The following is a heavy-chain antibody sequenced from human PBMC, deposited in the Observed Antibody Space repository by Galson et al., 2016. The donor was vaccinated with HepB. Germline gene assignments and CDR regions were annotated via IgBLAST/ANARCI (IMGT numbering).Heavy chain of an antibody. CDR3: ARDKGSDYYDSSGYHY. D-gene: IGHD3-22*01. V-gene: IGHV3-53*01. J-gene: IGHJ4*02. CDR1: GFTVSSNY. CDR2: IYRGSST. Sequence: SLRLSCAASGFTVSSNYMSWVRQAPGKGLEWVSVIYRGSSTYYADSVKGRFTISRDNSKNTLYLQMNSLRAEDTAVYYCARDKGSDYYDSSGYHYWGQGTLVTVSS.